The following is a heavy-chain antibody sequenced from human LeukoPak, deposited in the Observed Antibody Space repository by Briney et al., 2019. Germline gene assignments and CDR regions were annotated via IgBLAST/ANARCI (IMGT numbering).Heavy chain of an antibody. D-gene: IGHD2-2*01. CDR2: INHSGST. CDR1: GGSFSGYY. V-gene: IGHV4-34*01. CDR3: ARGRRAYCSSTSCYLRGNWFDP. Sequence: LETLSLTCAVYGGSFSGYYWSWIRQPPGKGLEWIGEINHSGSTNYNPSLKSRVTISVDTSKNQFSLKLSSVTAADTAVYYCARGRRAYCSSTSCYLRGNWFDPWGQGTLVTVSS. J-gene: IGHJ5*02.